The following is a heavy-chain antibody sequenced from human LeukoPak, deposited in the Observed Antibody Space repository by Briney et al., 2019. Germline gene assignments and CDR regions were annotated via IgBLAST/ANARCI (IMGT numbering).Heavy chain of an antibody. J-gene: IGHJ6*03. V-gene: IGHV1-18*01. CDR3: ARVLSSSHPDGYYYYYYMDV. D-gene: IGHD5-24*01. CDR1: GYTFSGYG. Sequence: ASVKVSCKASGYTFSGYGITWVRQAPGQGLEWMGWISAYNGNTNYAQKVQGRVTMTTDTSTSTAYMEMRSLRSDDTAVYYCARVLSSSHPDGYYYYYYMDVWGTGTTVTVSS. CDR2: ISAYNGNT.